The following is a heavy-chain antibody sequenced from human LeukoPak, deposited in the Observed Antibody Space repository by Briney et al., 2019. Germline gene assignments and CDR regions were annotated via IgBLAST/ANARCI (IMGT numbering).Heavy chain of an antibody. CDR1: GFTFSSYG. D-gene: IGHD3-9*01. V-gene: IGHV3-30*18. CDR3: AKIPEVDILTGYTYYFDY. J-gene: IGHJ4*02. Sequence: GRSLRLSCAASGFTFSSYGMHWVRQAPGKGLEWVAVISYDGSNKYYADSVKGRFTISRDNSKNTLYLQMNSLRAEDTAVYYCAKIPEVDILTGYTYYFDYWGQGTLVTVSS. CDR2: ISYDGSNK.